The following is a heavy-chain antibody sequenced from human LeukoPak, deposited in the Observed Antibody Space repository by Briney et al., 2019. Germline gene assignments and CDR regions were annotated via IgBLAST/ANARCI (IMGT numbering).Heavy chain of an antibody. CDR1: GYTLTELS. CDR3: ATPVYCSSTSCPDY. D-gene: IGHD2-2*01. J-gene: IGHJ4*02. CDR2: FDPEDGET. V-gene: IGHV1-24*01. Sequence: GASVKVSCKVSGYTLTELSMHWVRQAPGKGLEWMGGFDPEDGETIYAQKFQGRVTMTEDTSTDTAYMELSSLRSEDTAVYYCATPVYCSSTSCPDYWGQGTLVTVSS.